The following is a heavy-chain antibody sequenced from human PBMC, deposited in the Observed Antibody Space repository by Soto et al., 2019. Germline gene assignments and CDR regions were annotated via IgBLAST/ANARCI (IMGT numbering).Heavy chain of an antibody. CDR3: ARDGVGATTFFGYFDY. D-gene: IGHD1-26*01. CDR1: GFTFSGYG. J-gene: IGHJ4*02. V-gene: IGHV3-33*01. CDR2: TRHDGSNT. Sequence: QVQLVESRGGVVQPGRSLRLSCAASGFTFSGYGRHWVRQAAGKGREWVAITRHDGSNTYYADSVRGRFTISRDNSKKTLYLQMDSLRAEDTAVYYCARDGVGATTFFGYFDYWGQGTLVTVSS.